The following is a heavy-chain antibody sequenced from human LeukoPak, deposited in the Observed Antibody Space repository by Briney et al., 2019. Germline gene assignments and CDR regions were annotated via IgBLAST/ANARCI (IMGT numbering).Heavy chain of an antibody. D-gene: IGHD6-13*01. J-gene: IGHJ4*02. CDR2: ISYDGSNK. CDR3: ARPYSSSWENFHY. CDR1: GFTFSSYA. V-gene: IGHV3-30-3*01. Sequence: GGSLRLSCAASGFTFSSYAMHWVRQAPGKGLEWVAVISYDGSNKYYADSVKGRFTISRDNSKNTLYLQMNSLRAEDTALYYCARPYSSSWENFHYWGQGTLVTVSS.